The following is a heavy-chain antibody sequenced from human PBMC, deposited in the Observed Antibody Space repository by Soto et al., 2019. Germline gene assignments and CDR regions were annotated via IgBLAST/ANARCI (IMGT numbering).Heavy chain of an antibody. J-gene: IGHJ6*02. CDR1: SGSIDNVYW. CDR3: AGYGSGSYDYYYYGMDV. V-gene: IGHV4-4*02. Sequence: SETLSLTCAVSSGSIDNVYWWSWVRQSPGKGLEWIGETSHDGVTNYNPSLEGRVTISIDKSKNQFYLDLNSVTAADTAVYYCAGYGSGSYDYYYYGMDVWGQGTTVTVSS. CDR2: TSHDGVT. D-gene: IGHD3-10*01.